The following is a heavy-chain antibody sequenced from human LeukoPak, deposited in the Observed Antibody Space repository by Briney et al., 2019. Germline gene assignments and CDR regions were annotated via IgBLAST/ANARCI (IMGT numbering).Heavy chain of an antibody. J-gene: IGHJ5*02. D-gene: IGHD3-22*01. CDR2: IYYSGST. CDR1: GGSIRSHY. CDR3: ARGTMMVGP. V-gene: IGHV4-59*11. Sequence: SETLSLTCTVSGGSIRSHYWSWIRQPPGKGLEWIGYIYYSGSTNYNPSLKGRVTISVDTSKNQFSLKLCSVTAADTAVYYCARGTMMVGPWGQGTLVTVSS.